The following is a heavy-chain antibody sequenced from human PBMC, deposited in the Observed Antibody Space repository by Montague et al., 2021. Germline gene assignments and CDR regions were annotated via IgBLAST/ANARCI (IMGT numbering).Heavy chain of an antibody. CDR3: TRAADVCSTTTCYTFDY. CDR1: GFTFSDYW. J-gene: IGHJ4*02. Sequence: SLRLSCAASGFTFSDYWMHWVRQAPGKGLEWVSSTSGRSTYIYYGDSMKGRVIISRDNAKNSLYLQMNSLRAEDTALYYCTRAADVCSTTTCYTFDYWGQGTPVTVSS. D-gene: IGHD2-2*02. CDR2: TSGRSTYI. V-gene: IGHV3-21*01.